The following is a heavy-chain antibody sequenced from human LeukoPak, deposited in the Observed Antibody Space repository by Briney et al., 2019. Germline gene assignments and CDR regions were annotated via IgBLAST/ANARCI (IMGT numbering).Heavy chain of an antibody. V-gene: IGHV4-59*02. J-gene: IGHJ4*02. CDR1: GASVSGYY. CDR3: ARDETMGSGWAGFDY. D-gene: IGHD6-19*01. CDR2: VFSSGST. Sequence: SETLSLTCSVSGASVSGYYWTWIRQPPGKGLEWVGSVFSSGSTDYNPSLRGRLAISVDTSKNQFSLKLSSVTAADTAVYYCARDETMGSGWAGFDYWGQGTPVTVSS.